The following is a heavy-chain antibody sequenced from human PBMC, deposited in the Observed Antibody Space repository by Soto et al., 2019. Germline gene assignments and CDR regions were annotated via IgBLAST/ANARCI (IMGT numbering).Heavy chain of an antibody. CDR3: ARSGSYSSPFDP. CDR2: IYSGGSA. Sequence: PGGSLRLSCAASGFTVSSNYMSWVRQAPGKGLEWVSVIYSGGSAYYADSVKGRFTISRDNSKNTLYLQMNSLRVDDTAVYYCARSGSYSSPFDPWGQGTLVTVSS. CDR1: GFTVSSNY. J-gene: IGHJ5*02. V-gene: IGHV3-53*01. D-gene: IGHD2-21*01.